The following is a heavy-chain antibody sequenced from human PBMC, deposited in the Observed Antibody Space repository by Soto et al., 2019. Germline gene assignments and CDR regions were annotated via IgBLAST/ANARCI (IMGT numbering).Heavy chain of an antibody. CDR2: IYYSGST. Sequence: QVQLQEAGPGLVKPSQTLSLTCTVSGGSISSGGYYWSWIRQHPGKGLEWIGDIYYSGSTNYNPSLKSRVTISIDTSKNKFSLKLSSVTAADTAVYFCARDCSSTSCSGSGMDVWGHGTTVTVSS. CDR3: ARDCSSTSCSGSGMDV. D-gene: IGHD2-2*01. CDR1: GGSISSGGYY. J-gene: IGHJ6*02. V-gene: IGHV4-31*03.